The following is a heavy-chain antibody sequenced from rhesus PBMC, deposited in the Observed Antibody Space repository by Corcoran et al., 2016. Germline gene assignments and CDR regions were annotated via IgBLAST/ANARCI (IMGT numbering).Heavy chain of an antibody. J-gene: IGHJ4*01. CDR3: ARHPCSGGVCH. D-gene: IGHD2-39*02. CDR1: GYSISSNY. Sequence: QVQLQESGPGLVKPSETLALTCAGSGYSISSNYWSWIRQPPGKGLEWIGYLYVRRRSTVYNPSLRSRVTISTDTSKNQFSLNLSSVTAADTAVYYCARHPCSGGVCHWGQGVLVTVSS. CDR2: LYVRRRST. V-gene: IGHV4-147*01.